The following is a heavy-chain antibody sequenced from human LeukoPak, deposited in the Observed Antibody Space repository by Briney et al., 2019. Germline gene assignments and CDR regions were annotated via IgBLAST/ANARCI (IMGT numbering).Heavy chain of an antibody. J-gene: IGHJ3*02. CDR1: GFTFSSYA. CDR2: TKQDGSEK. V-gene: IGHV3-7*01. CDR3: AKDRGDCSITSCYFHDAFDI. D-gene: IGHD2-2*01. Sequence: GGSLRLSCAASGFTFSSYAMHWVRQAPGKGLEWVANTKQDGSEKYYVDSVKGRFTISRDKSKNTLYLQMNSLRAEDTAVYSCAKDRGDCSITSCYFHDAFDIWGQGTMVTVSS.